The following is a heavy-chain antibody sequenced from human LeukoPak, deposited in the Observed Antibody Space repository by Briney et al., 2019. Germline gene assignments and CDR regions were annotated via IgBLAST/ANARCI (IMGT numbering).Heavy chain of an antibody. D-gene: IGHD3-9*01. CDR1: GFTFSSYG. Sequence: PGRSLRLSCEASGFTFSSYGMHWVRQAPGQGLKWVAVISYDGSNKYYADSVKGRFTISRDNSKNTLYLQMNSLRAEDTAVYYCAKAPGGDILTGYSHFDYWGQGTLVTVSS. J-gene: IGHJ4*02. CDR3: AKAPGGDILTGYSHFDY. V-gene: IGHV3-30*18. CDR2: ISYDGSNK.